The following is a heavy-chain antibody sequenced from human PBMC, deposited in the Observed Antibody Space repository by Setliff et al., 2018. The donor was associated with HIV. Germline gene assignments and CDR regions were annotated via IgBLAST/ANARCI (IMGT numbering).Heavy chain of an antibody. J-gene: IGHJ3*01. CDR2: IYPDDSNI. Sequence: PGESLKISCKALDYTFSTYWIGWVRQMPGEGLEWMGVIYPDDSNIRYNPSFQIQVTISADKSIATAYLEIHNLKASDTATYYCARRDGRSMNAFQIWGPGTKVTVSS. CDR1: DYTFSTYW. CDR3: ARRDGRSMNAFQI. D-gene: IGHD6-13*01. V-gene: IGHV5-51*01.